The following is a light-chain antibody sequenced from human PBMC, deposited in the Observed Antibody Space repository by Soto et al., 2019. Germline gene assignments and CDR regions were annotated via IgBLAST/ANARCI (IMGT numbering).Light chain of an antibody. Sequence: QSVLTHPPSVSAAPGQKVTISCSGSSSNIGNNYVSWYQQLPGTAPKLLIYDNNKRPSGIPDRFSGSKSGTSATLGITGLQTGDEADYYCGTWDSSLSYVVFGGGTKVTVL. CDR1: SSNIGNNY. CDR3: GTWDSSLSYVV. V-gene: IGLV1-51*01. J-gene: IGLJ2*01. CDR2: DNN.